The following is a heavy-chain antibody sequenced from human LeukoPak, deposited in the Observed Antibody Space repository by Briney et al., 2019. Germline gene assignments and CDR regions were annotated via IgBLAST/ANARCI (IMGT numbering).Heavy chain of an antibody. CDR3: ARVDYYDFWSGLYYYYMDV. J-gene: IGHJ6*03. D-gene: IGHD3-3*01. CDR1: GFTFSNAW. CDR2: IKSKTDGGTT. Sequence: GGSLRLSCAASGFTFSNAWMSWVRQAPGKGLEWVGRIKSKTDGGTTDYAAPVKGRFTISRDDSKNTLYLQMNSLKTEDTAVYYCARVDYYDFWSGLYYYYMDVWGKGTTVTVPS. V-gene: IGHV3-15*01.